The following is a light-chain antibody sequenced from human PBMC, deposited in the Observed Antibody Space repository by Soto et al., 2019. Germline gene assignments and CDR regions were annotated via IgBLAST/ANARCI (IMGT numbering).Light chain of an antibody. Sequence: EIVLTQSPGTLSLSPGERATLSCRASQTVTSNYLAWYQRKPGQATRLLIYGASSRATDIPDRFSGSRSGTDFTLTITRLEPEDFAVYFCQQYAGSPSTFGQGTKVEIK. J-gene: IGKJ1*01. V-gene: IGKV3-20*01. CDR2: GAS. CDR3: QQYAGSPST. CDR1: QTVTSNY.